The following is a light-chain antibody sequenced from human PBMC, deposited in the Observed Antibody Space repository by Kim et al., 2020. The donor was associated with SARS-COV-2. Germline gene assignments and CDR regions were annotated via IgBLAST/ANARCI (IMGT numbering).Light chain of an antibody. Sequence: LSASVGDRRPITCRASQSIGTSLAWFQQKSGKAPKVLIYRASSLESGVPSRFSGSGSGTEFTLTISSLQPDDFATYYCQQYYSYSTFGQGTKLEI. CDR3: QQYYSYST. J-gene: IGKJ2*01. CDR2: RAS. CDR1: QSIGTS. V-gene: IGKV1-5*03.